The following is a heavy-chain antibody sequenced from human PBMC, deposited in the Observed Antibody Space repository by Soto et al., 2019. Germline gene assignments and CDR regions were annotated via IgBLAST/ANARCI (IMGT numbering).Heavy chain of an antibody. J-gene: IGHJ4*02. CDR2: IYYSGRT. D-gene: IGHD2-21*01. Sequence: TLSLPVSVSVGDISSGGYLWSWIRQNPGKGLEWIGNIYYSGRTYYSPSLKSRVTISVDTSKNQFSLKLSSVTAADTAVYYCARFAKEENPKVGSWYYFDYWGQGTRVTAPQ. CDR3: ARFAKEENPKVGSWYYFDY. V-gene: IGHV4-31*03. CDR1: VGDISSGGYL.